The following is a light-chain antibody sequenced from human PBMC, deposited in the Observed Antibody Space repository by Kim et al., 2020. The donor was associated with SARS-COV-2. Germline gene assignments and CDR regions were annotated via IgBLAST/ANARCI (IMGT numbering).Light chain of an antibody. J-gene: IGLJ2*01. V-gene: IGLV3-1*01. Sequence: SYELTQPPSVSVSPGQTASITCSGDKLGDRYACWYQQKPGQSPVLVIYQDSKRPSGIPERFSGSNSGNTATLTVSGTQAMDEADYHCQAWDSRSVVFGGGTQLTVL. CDR1: KLGDRY. CDR3: QAWDSRSVV. CDR2: QDS.